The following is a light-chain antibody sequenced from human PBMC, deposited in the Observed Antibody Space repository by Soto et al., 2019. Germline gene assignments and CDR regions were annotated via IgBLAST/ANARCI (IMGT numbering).Light chain of an antibody. CDR3: QLSYISWT. CDR2: SAS. V-gene: IGKV1-39*01. CDR1: QTIGTF. J-gene: IGKJ1*01. Sequence: DIQVTQSPSSLSASVGDRVTITCRASQTIGTFLNWYQQKPGKAPNLLTSSASTLQSGVPSRFIGSGSGTDFALTISSLQSEDLATYYCQLSYISWTFGQGTKVDIK.